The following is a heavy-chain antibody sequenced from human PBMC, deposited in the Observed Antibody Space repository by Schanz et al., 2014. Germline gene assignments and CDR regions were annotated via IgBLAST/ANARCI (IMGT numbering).Heavy chain of an antibody. CDR2: IGNGGVTI. J-gene: IGHJ4*02. D-gene: IGHD5-12*01. CDR3: ARKVVATIGGYYDN. V-gene: IGHV3-11*01. Sequence: QVQLVESGGGVVQPGRSLRLSCTASGFPFSDYFMAWIRQPPGRGLEWVSYIGNGGVTIYYADSVRGRFTISRDNAENTLFLQMNSLRGEDTAVYYCARKVVATIGGYYDNWGQGTLXIVSS. CDR1: GFPFSDYF.